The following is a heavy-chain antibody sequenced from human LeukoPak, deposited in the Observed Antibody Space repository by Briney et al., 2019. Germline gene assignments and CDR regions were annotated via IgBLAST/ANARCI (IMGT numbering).Heavy chain of an antibody. D-gene: IGHD3-10*01. V-gene: IGHV3-23*01. CDR2: ISDSAAST. J-gene: IGHJ6*02. CDR3: AKGSKTFYFYYYVMDV. Sequence: GGSLRLSCAASGFSFSSYAMNWVRQAPGKGLEWVSAISDSAASTYYADSVKGRFTISRDNSKNTLYLQMNTLRAEDTAVYYCAKGSKTFYFYYYVMDVWGQGTTVTVS. CDR1: GFSFSSYA.